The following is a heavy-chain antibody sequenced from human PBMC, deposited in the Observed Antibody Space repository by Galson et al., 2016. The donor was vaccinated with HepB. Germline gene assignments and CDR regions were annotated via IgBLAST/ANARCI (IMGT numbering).Heavy chain of an antibody. Sequence: SLRLSCAASGFTFSSNGMHWVRQAPGKGLEWVAVIWYDGSNQYYADSVKRRFTISRDNSKNTMYLQMNSLRAEDTAVYYCARGSNYFVYYHHGMDVWGQGTTVTVSS. D-gene: IGHD4-11*01. CDR3: ARGSNYFVYYHHGMDV. CDR2: IWYDGSNQ. J-gene: IGHJ6*02. CDR1: GFTFSSNG. V-gene: IGHV3-33*01.